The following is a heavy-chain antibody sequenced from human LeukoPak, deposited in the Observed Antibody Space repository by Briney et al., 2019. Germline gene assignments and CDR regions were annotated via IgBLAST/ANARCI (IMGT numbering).Heavy chain of an antibody. V-gene: IGHV4-59*01. Sequence: PSETLSLTCTVSGGSLISYYWRWIRQPPGKGLEYIGYIYYSGNTNYNPSLKSRVTISLDTSKNQFSLRLTSVTAADTAVYYCAREPSTWFGPWGQRTLVTVSS. CDR1: GGSLISYY. D-gene: IGHD5/OR15-5a*01. J-gene: IGHJ5*02. CDR2: IYYSGNT. CDR3: AREPSTWFGP.